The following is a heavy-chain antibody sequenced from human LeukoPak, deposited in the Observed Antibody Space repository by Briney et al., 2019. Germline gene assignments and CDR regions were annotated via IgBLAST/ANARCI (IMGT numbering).Heavy chain of an antibody. J-gene: IGHJ4*02. CDR2: ISFNGGST. CDR1: GFTFSSYA. D-gene: IGHD6-6*01. CDR3: VRGHSSSSNYFDY. Sequence: PGGSLRLSCAASGFTFSSYAMHWVRQAPGKGLEYVSGISFNGGSTYHANSVKGRFTISRDNSKNTLYLQMGSLRAEDMAVYYCVRGHSSSSNYFDYWGQGSLVTVSS. V-gene: IGHV3-64*01.